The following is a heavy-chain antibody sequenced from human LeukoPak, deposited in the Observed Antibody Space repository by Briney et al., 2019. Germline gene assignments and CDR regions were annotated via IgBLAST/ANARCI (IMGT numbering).Heavy chain of an antibody. J-gene: IGHJ4*02. Sequence: PGGSLRLSCAASGFTFSAYWMHWVRHAPGKGLVWVSRVKYDGSTTTYADSVKGRFTISRDNAKNIVYLQMNSLRVEDTAVYYCARDLDWLLFDYWGQGTLVTVSS. CDR2: VKYDGSTT. D-gene: IGHD3-9*01. CDR1: GFTFSAYW. V-gene: IGHV3-74*01. CDR3: ARDLDWLLFDY.